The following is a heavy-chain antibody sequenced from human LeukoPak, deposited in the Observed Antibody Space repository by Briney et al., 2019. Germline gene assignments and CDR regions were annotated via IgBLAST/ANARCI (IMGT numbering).Heavy chain of an antibody. CDR1: GFTFSNHA. CDR3: AKDNGDYVGYFDY. CDR2: ISGSGGST. Sequence: GGSLRLSCAASGFTFSNHAMNWVRQAPGKGLEWVSVISGSGGSTYYADSVKGRFTISRDNSKNTLYPQMNSLRAEDTAVYYCAKDNGDYVGYFDYWGQGTLLTVSS. D-gene: IGHD4-17*01. J-gene: IGHJ4*02. V-gene: IGHV3-23*01.